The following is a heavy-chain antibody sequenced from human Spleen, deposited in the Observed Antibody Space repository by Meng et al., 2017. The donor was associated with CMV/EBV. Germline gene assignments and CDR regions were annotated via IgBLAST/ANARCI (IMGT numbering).Heavy chain of an antibody. CDR1: GFTVSSSF. CDR2: MYSDGRT. J-gene: IGHJ4*02. D-gene: IGHD3-3*01. Sequence: LSCAASGFTVSSSFMTWVRQTPGKGLEWVSVMYSDGRTYYADSVKGRFTISRDNSKNTLYLQMNSLRAEDTAVYYCAREWSRYYFDYWGQGTLVTVSS. V-gene: IGHV3-53*01. CDR3: AREWSRYYFDY.